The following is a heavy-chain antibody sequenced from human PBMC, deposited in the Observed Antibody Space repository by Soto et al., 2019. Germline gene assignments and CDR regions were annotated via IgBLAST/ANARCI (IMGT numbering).Heavy chain of an antibody. D-gene: IGHD3-16*01. J-gene: IGHJ6*02. Sequence: PSETLSLTCTVSGGSISSGGYYWSWIRQHPGKGLEWIGYTYYSGSTYYNPSLKSRVTISVDTSKNQFSLKLSSVTAADTAVYYCARVLFTRNYYYYGMDVWGQGTTVTVSS. CDR3: ARVLFTRNYYYYGMDV. CDR1: GGSISSGGYY. V-gene: IGHV4-31*03. CDR2: TYYSGST.